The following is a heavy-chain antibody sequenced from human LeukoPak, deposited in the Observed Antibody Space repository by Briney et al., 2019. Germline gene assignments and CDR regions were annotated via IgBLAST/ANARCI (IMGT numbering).Heavy chain of an antibody. D-gene: IGHD3-10*01. CDR3: AKDLVSQRGVGSSEKVDY. CDR1: GFTFSIYY. J-gene: IGHJ4*02. Sequence: PGGSLRLSCAASGFTFSIYYMSWVRQAPGKGLEWVAKINQDGSAKFYVDSVKGRFTISRDNSKNTLYLQMNSLRAEDTAVYYCAKDLVSQRGVGSSEKVDYWGQGTLVTVSS. CDR2: INQDGSAK. V-gene: IGHV3-7*03.